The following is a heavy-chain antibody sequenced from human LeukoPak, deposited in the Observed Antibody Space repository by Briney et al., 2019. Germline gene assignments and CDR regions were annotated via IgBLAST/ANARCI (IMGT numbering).Heavy chain of an antibody. V-gene: IGHV3-53*01. D-gene: IGHD6-13*01. CDR2: IYSGGST. Sequence: PGGSLRLSCAASGFTVSSNYMSWVRQAPGKGLEWVSVIYSGGSTYYADSVKGRFTISRDNSKNTLYLQMNSLRAEDTAVYYCARTRYSSSWYFDYWGQATLVTVSS. CDR3: ARTRYSSSWYFDY. CDR1: GFTVSSNY. J-gene: IGHJ4*02.